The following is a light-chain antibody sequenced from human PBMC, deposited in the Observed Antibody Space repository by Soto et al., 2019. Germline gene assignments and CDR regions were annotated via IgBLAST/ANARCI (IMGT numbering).Light chain of an antibody. Sequence: SYELTQPPSVSVAPGKTARITCGGNNIGSKSVHWYQQKPGQAPVLVIYYDSDRPSGIPERFSGSNSGNTATLTISRVEAGDEGDYYCLVWDSSSDPVVFGGGSKLTVL. CDR3: LVWDSSSDPVV. CDR1: NIGSKS. J-gene: IGLJ2*01. CDR2: YDS. V-gene: IGLV3-21*04.